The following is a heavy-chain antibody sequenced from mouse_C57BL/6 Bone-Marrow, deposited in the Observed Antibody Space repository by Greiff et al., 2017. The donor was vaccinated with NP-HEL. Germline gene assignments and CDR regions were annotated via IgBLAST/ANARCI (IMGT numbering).Heavy chain of an antibody. D-gene: IGHD4-1*01. CDR1: GYSITSGYY. V-gene: IGHV3-6*01. Sequence: EVQLVESGPGLVKPSQSLSLTCSVTGYSITSGYYWNWIRQFPGNKLEWMGYISYDGSNNYNPSLENRISITRDTSKNQFFLKLNSVTTEDTATYYCAREEELGKGFAYWGQGTLVTVSA. CDR3: AREEELGKGFAY. CDR2: ISYDGSN. J-gene: IGHJ3*01.